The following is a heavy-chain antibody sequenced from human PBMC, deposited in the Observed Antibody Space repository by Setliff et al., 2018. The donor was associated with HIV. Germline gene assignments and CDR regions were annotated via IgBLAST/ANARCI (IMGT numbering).Heavy chain of an antibody. CDR3: ARKLRPGHGVDV. D-gene: IGHD3-10*01. CDR2: IGQDGSEK. J-gene: IGHJ6*02. V-gene: IGHV3-7*01. CDR1: RFDFNNYW. Sequence: GGSLRLSCAASRFDFNNYWMCWVRRAPGKGLEWVANIGQDGSEKNYVDSVKGRFTISRDNAKNSMDLQMNSLRAEDTAIYYCARKLRPGHGVDVWGQGTTVTVSS.